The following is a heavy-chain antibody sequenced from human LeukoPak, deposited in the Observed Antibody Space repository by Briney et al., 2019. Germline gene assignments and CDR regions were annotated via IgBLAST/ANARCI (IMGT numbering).Heavy chain of an antibody. CDR2: IKHDGSGK. D-gene: IGHD3-10*01. J-gene: IGHJ4*02. Sequence: PGGSLRLSCAASGFTFSRYWMSWVRQAPGKGLEWVANIKHDGSGKYYLDSVKGRFTISRDNAKNSLYLQMNSLRAEDTAVYYCARVVELPWFVKIDYWGQGTLVTVSS. V-gene: IGHV3-7*03. CDR1: GFTFSRYW. CDR3: ARVVELPWFVKIDY.